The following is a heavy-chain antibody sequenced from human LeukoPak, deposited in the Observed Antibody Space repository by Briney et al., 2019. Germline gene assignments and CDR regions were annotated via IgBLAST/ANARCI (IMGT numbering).Heavy chain of an antibody. J-gene: IGHJ4*02. CDR1: GFTFSTYT. CDR3: AKVREVATITSFDY. D-gene: IGHD5-12*01. CDR2: ISYDGRKR. V-gene: IGHV3-30*04. Sequence: GGSLRLSCTVSGFTFSTYTMHWVRQAPGKGLEWVALISYDGRKRYYADFVKGRFTISRDNSKNTLYLQMNSLRAEDTAVYYCAKVREVATITSFDYWGQGTLVTVSS.